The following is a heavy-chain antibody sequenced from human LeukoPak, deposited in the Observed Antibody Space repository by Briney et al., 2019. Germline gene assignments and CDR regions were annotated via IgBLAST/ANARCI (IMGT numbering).Heavy chain of an antibody. Sequence: GASVKVSCKASGYTFTSYAMHWVRQAPGQRLEWMGWINAGNGNTKYSQKFQGRVTITRDTSASTAYMELSSLRSEDTAVYYCARGPRGITMMVYWGQGTLVTVSS. V-gene: IGHV1-3*01. CDR1: GYTFTSYA. CDR2: INAGNGNT. D-gene: IGHD3-22*01. CDR3: ARGPRGITMMVY. J-gene: IGHJ4*02.